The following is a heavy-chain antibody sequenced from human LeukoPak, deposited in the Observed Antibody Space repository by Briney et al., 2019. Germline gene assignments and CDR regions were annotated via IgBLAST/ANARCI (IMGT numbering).Heavy chain of an antibody. V-gene: IGHV3-23*01. CDR2: ISGSGGST. CDR3: ATLGDYVGVGYYYYGMDV. CDR1: GFTFSSYA. J-gene: IGHJ6*02. D-gene: IGHD4-17*01. Sequence: GGSLRLSCAASGFTFSSYAMSWVRQAPGKGLEWVSAISGSGGSTYYADSVKGRFTISRDNSKNTLYLQMNSLRAEDTAVYYCATLGDYVGVGYYYYGMDVWGQGTTVTVSS.